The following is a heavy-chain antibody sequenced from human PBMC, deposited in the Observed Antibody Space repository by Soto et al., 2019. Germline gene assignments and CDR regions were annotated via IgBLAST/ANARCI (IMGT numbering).Heavy chain of an antibody. J-gene: IGHJ4*02. CDR2: ISGSGT. Sequence: EVQLLESGGGLVQPGGSLRLSCQASGLPFTTFALSWVRQPPGKGLEWVSTISGSGTYYADSVKGRFTISRDNSKNKLSLQMNSLRAEDTAVYYCARPPDAYNSGWSKVEYWGQGTLVAVSS. CDR1: GLPFTTFA. V-gene: IGHV3-23*01. D-gene: IGHD6-19*01. CDR3: ARPPDAYNSGWSKVEY.